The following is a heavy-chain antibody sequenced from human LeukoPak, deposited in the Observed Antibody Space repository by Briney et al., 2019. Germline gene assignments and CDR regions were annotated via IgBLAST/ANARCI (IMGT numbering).Heavy chain of an antibody. D-gene: IGHD3-22*01. CDR2: ISYSGRT. J-gene: IGHJ4*02. Sequence: SETLPLTCTVSGGSTSSSSFYWGWIRQPPGKGLECIGRISYSGRTYYNPSLQSRVTISVGTSKIQFSLRLSSVTAADTAVYYCARLRAYYYDSSGYYNFDFWGQGTLVTVSS. V-gene: IGHV4-39*01. CDR1: GGSTSSSSFY. CDR3: ARLRAYYYDSSGYYNFDF.